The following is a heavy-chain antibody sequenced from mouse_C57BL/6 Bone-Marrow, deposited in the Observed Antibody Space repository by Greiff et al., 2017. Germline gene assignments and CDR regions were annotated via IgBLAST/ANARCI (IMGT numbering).Heavy chain of an antibody. CDR2: INPSSGYT. CDR3: ARGGLRLPFAY. CDR1: GYTFTSYT. V-gene: IGHV1-4*01. Sequence: QVQLQQSGAELARPGASVKISCKASGYTFTSYTMHWVKQRPGPGLEWIGYINPSSGYTKYKQKFKDKATLTADKSSSTAYMQRSSLTSEDSAVYYCARGGLRLPFAYWGQGTLVTVSA. D-gene: IGHD3-2*02. J-gene: IGHJ3*01.